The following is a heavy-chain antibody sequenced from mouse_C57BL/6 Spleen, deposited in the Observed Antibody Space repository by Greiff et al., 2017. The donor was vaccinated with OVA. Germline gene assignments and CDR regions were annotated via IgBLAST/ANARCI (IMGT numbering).Heavy chain of an antibody. V-gene: IGHV3-6*01. J-gene: IGHJ1*03. Sequence: EVQRVESGPGLVKPSQSLSLTCSVTGYSITSGYYWNWIRQFQGNKLEWMGYISYDGRNNYNPKLKNRISITRDTSTNHFFLQLNSVTTADTATYYCASEGDNDLYWYFDVWGTGTTVTVSS. CDR2: ISYDGRN. CDR3: ASEGDNDLYWYFDV. D-gene: IGHD2-4*01. CDR1: GYSITSGYY.